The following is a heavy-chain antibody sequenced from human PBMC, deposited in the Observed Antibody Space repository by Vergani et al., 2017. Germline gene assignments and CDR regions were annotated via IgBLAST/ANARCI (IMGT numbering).Heavy chain of an antibody. J-gene: IGHJ4*02. CDR1: GYTFTDYW. CDR3: VRRRWEPQEVDY. V-gene: IGHV5-51*01. Sequence: EVQLVQSGAEVKKPGESLKISCEGSGYTFTDYWVGWVRQKPGKGLEWMGVGYARDSITRYSLSFEGQVTISADKSINTAYLEWDSLRASDSAMYYCVRRRWEPQEVDYWGQGTLVTVAT. CDR2: GYARDSIT. D-gene: IGHD1-26*01.